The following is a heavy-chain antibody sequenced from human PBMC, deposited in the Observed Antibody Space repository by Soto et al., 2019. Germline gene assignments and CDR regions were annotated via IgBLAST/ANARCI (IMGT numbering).Heavy chain of an antibody. Sequence: GESLKISCQDSGYTFTKNWIGWVRQKPGKGLEWRGLIYPADSDTRYSPSFQGQVTLSADRSISTAYLHWNSLKASDTAIYYCARRGSDHDLDYWGQGTLVTVSS. D-gene: IGHD5-12*01. V-gene: IGHV5-51*01. CDR1: GYTFTKNW. J-gene: IGHJ4*02. CDR2: IYPADSDT. CDR3: ARRGSDHDLDY.